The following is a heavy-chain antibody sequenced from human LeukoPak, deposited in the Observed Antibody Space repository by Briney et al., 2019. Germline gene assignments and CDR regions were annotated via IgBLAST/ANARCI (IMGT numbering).Heavy chain of an antibody. J-gene: IGHJ4*02. CDR2: IKKDGSEK. CDR1: GFTFSSYW. D-gene: IGHD5-18*01. CDR3: ARDLSGVTGYTYGREIDY. Sequence: PGGSLRLSCAASGFTFSSYWMSWVRQAPGKGLEWVGNIKKDGSEKYYVDSVKGRFTITRDNAKTSLYLQMNSLRAEDTAVYYCARDLSGVTGYTYGREIDYWGQGTLVTVSS. V-gene: IGHV3-7*01.